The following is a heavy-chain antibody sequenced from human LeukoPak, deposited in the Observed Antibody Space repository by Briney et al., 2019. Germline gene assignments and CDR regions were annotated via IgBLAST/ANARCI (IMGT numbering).Heavy chain of an antibody. CDR1: GGSFSGYY. CDR3: ARGRWFGGKFDY. CDR2: INHSGST. Sequence: PSETLSLTCAVYGGSFSGYYWSWIRQPPGKGLEWIGEINHSGSTNYNPSLKSRVTISVGTSKNQFSLKLSSVTAADTAVYYCARGRWFGGKFDYWGQGTLVTVSS. J-gene: IGHJ4*02. V-gene: IGHV4-34*01. D-gene: IGHD3-10*01.